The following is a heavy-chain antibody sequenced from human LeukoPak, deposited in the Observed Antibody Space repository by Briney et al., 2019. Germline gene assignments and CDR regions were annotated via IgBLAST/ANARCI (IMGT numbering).Heavy chain of an antibody. D-gene: IGHD1-26*01. CDR1: GGSISSYY. J-gene: IGHJ4*02. V-gene: IGHV4-4*07. CDR2: IYTSGST. CDR3: ARDRSGSYGYYFDY. Sequence: SETLSLTCTVSGGSISSYYWSWIRQPAEKGLEWIGRIYTSGSTNYNPSLRSRVTMSVGTSKNQFSLKLSSVTAADTAVYYCARDRSGSYGYYFDYWGQGTLVTISS.